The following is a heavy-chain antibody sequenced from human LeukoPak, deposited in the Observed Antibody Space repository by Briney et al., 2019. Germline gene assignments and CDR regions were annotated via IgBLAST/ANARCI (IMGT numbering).Heavy chain of an antibody. Sequence: GGSLRLSCAASGFTFSSYSMNWVRQAPGKGLEWVSSISSSSSYIYYADSVKGRFTISRDNAKNSLYLQMNSLRAEDTAVYYCARDPGMTNDAFDIWGQGTMVTVSS. CDR3: ARDPGMTNDAFDI. V-gene: IGHV3-21*01. D-gene: IGHD1-14*01. J-gene: IGHJ3*02. CDR2: ISSSSSYI. CDR1: GFTFSSYS.